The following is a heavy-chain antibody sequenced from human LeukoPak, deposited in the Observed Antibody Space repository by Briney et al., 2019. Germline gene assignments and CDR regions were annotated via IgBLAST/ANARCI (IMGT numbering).Heavy chain of an antibody. Sequence: PGGSLRLSCAASGFTFSSYAMHWVRQAPGKGLEWVAVISYDGSNKYYADSVKGRFTISRDNSKNTLYLQMNSLRAEDTAVYYCARDIVVLQYNYYYGMDVWGQGTTVTVSS. J-gene: IGHJ6*02. D-gene: IGHD2-15*01. CDR3: ARDIVVLQYNYYYGMDV. CDR1: GFTFSSYA. V-gene: IGHV3-30*04. CDR2: ISYDGSNK.